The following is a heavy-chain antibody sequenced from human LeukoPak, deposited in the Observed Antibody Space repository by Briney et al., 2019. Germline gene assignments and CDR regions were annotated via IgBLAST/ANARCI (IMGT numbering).Heavy chain of an antibody. Sequence: SETLSLTCIVSGVSISSSNCYWGWIRQPPGKGLEWIGYIYYSGSTNYNPSLKSRVTISVDTSKNQFSLKLSSVTAADTAVYYCARERAYSYGPYFDYWGQGTLVTVSS. V-gene: IGHV4-61*01. CDR3: ARERAYSYGPYFDY. CDR2: IYYSGST. D-gene: IGHD5-18*01. J-gene: IGHJ4*02. CDR1: GVSISSSNCY.